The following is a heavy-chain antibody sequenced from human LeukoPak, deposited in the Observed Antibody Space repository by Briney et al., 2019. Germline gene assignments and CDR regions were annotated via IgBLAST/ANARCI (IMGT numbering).Heavy chain of an antibody. CDR1: GFTFSNYA. V-gene: IGHV3-64*05. Sequence: PGGSLRLSCSVSGFTFSNYAMHWVRQAPGKGLEYVSGISSNGGRTYYADSVKGRFTISRDNSKNTMYVQMSTLRVKDTAVYYCVKDPHSSGRYYFDYWGQGILVTVSS. J-gene: IGHJ4*02. CDR3: VKDPHSSGRYYFDY. CDR2: ISSNGGRT. D-gene: IGHD6-19*01.